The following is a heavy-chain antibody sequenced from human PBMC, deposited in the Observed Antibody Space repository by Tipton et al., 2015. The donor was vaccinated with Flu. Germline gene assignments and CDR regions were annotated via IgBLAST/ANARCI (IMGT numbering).Heavy chain of an antibody. J-gene: IGHJ4*02. Sequence: SLRLSCAASGFTFSSYWMHWVRQAPGKGLVWVSRMNTDGSVRTYAESVKGRFTISRDNAKNTLFLQMDSLTAEDTAVYYCARAIAAAGSFWGQGTLVTVSS. CDR2: MNTDGSVR. D-gene: IGHD6-13*01. CDR3: ARAIAAAGSF. CDR1: GFTFSSYW. V-gene: IGHV3-74*01.